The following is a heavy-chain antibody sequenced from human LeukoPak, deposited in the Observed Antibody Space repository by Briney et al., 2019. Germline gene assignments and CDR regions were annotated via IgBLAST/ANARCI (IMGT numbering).Heavy chain of an antibody. Sequence: PSETLSLTCAVYGGSFSGYYWSWIRQPPGKGLEWIGEINHSGSTNYNPSLKSRVTISVDTSKNQFSLKLSSVTAADTAVYYCARDKGDRRRGMDVWGKGTTVTVSS. CDR2: INHSGST. CDR3: ARDKGDRRRGMDV. CDR1: GGSFSGYY. V-gene: IGHV4-34*01. D-gene: IGHD3-10*01. J-gene: IGHJ6*03.